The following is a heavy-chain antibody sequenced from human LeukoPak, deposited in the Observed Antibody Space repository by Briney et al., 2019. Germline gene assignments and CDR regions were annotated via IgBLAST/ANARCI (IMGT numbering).Heavy chain of an antibody. J-gene: IGHJ4*02. D-gene: IGHD5-12*01. CDR1: GGSISSGSYY. CDR3: ARRTIVATIDY. Sequence: SETLSLTCTVSGGSISSGSYYWSWIRQPAGKGLEWIGRIYTSGSTNYNPSLKSRVTISVDMSTNQFSLKLSSVTAADTAIYYCARRTIVATIDYWGQGTLVTVSS. V-gene: IGHV4-61*02. CDR2: IYTSGST.